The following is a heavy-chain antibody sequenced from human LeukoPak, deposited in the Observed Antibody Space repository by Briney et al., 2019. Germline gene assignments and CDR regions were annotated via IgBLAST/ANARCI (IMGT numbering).Heavy chain of an antibody. CDR1: GFTFSDHW. CDR2: INTDGTTT. Sequence: GGSLRLSCAASGFTFSDHWMYWVRQARGKGLVSVSHINTDGTTTNYADSVKGRFTISRDNAKNTLYLQMNSLRAEDTAVYYCVRALGDYWGQGTLVTVSS. D-gene: IGHD3-16*01. J-gene: IGHJ4*02. V-gene: IGHV3-74*01. CDR3: VRALGDY.